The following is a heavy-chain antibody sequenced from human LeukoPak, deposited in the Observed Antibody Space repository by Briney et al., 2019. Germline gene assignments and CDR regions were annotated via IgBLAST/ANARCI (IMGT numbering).Heavy chain of an antibody. CDR3: ARTRVDYHDSSGYYFFDY. CDR1: GVSISSYY. Sequence: SETLSLTCTVSGVSISSYYWSWIRKPAGKGLEWIGRIYTSGSTNYNPSLKSRVTMSVDTSKNQFSLKLSSVTAADTAVYYCARTRVDYHDSSGYYFFDYWGQGTLVTVSS. V-gene: IGHV4-4*07. D-gene: IGHD3-22*01. J-gene: IGHJ4*02. CDR2: IYTSGST.